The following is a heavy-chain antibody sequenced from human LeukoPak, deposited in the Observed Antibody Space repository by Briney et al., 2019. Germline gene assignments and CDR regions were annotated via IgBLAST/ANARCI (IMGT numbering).Heavy chain of an antibody. CDR3: ARTTVTTCFDY. CDR2: ISSSSSTI. J-gene: IGHJ4*02. V-gene: IGHV3-48*01. Sequence: PGGSLRLSCAASGFTFSSYAMSWVRQAPGKGLEWVSYISSSSSTIYYADSVKGRFTISRDNAKNSLYLQMNSLRAEDTAVYYCARTTVTTCFDYWGQGTLVTVSS. CDR1: GFTFSSYA. D-gene: IGHD4-11*01.